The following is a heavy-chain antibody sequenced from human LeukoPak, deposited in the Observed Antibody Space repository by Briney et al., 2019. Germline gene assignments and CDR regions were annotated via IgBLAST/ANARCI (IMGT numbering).Heavy chain of an antibody. J-gene: IGHJ6*03. CDR1: GYTFTSYD. V-gene: IGHV1-8*01. D-gene: IGHD5-18*01. CDR2: INPHSDNT. Sequence: ASVKVSCKASGYTFTSYDINWVRQAPGQGLEWMGWINPHSDNTGYAQKFQGRVTMTRNTSISTAYMELSSLRSEDTAVYYCSRGGYSYEYYYYYYYMDVWGKGTTVTVSS. CDR3: SRGGYSYEYYYYYYYMDV.